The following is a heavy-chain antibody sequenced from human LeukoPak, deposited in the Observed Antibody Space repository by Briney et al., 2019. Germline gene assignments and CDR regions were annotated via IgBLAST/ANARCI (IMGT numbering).Heavy chain of an antibody. J-gene: IGHJ4*02. CDR2: INQDGSQK. CDR1: GFTFSSYW. CDR3: ARDWFDGDYDRFDY. D-gene: IGHD4-17*01. Sequence: GGSLRLSCAVSGFTFSSYWMSWLRQAPGKGLEWVANINQDGSQKFSVDSVKGRFTISRDNAKNSLSLQMNSLRVEDTAVYYCARDWFDGDYDRFDYWGQGTLVTVSS. V-gene: IGHV3-7*03.